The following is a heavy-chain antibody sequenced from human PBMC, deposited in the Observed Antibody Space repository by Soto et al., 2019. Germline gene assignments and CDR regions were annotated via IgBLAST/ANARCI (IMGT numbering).Heavy chain of an antibody. V-gene: IGHV1-18*01. Sequence: QVQLVQSGGEVKRPGASVKVSCKTSGYTFSNYGITWVRQAPGQPLEWLGWISLYSDGTNYAQKFQGRVSMTTDTSTTTAYMELRRLRSDDTAVYYCARVVPGAEAWFGPWGQVTLVTVSS. CDR2: ISLYSDGT. J-gene: IGHJ5*02. D-gene: IGHD2-2*01. CDR3: ARVVPGAEAWFGP. CDR1: GYTFSNYG.